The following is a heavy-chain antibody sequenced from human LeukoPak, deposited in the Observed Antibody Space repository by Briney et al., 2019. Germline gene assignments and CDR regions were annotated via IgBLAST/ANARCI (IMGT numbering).Heavy chain of an antibody. Sequence: SETLSLTCTVSGGSISSYYWSWVRQPPGKGLEWIGYIYYSGSTNYNPSLKSRVTISVDTSKNQFSLNLSSVTAADTAVYYCARYSSGWRSFDIWGQGTMVTVSS. V-gene: IGHV4-59*01. J-gene: IGHJ3*02. CDR1: GGSISSYY. CDR2: IYYSGST. D-gene: IGHD6-19*01. CDR3: ARYSSGWRSFDI.